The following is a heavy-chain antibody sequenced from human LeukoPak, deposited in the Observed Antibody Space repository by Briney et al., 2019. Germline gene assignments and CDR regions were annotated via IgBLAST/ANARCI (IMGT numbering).Heavy chain of an antibody. CDR2: IYYSGGT. Sequence: PSETLSLTCTVSGGSISSYYWSWIRQPPGKGLEWIGYIYYSGGTNYNPSLKSRVTISVDTSKNQFSLRLTSVTAAHTAMYYCARTWGNNGFYSFYFDYWGQRTLVTVSS. D-gene: IGHD3-16*01. CDR1: GGSISSYY. V-gene: IGHV4-59*08. CDR3: ARTWGNNGFYSFYFDY. J-gene: IGHJ4*02.